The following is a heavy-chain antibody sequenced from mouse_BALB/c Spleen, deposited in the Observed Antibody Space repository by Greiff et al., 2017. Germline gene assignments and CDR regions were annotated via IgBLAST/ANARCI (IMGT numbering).Heavy chain of an antibody. CDR3: ARGYSKAMDY. Sequence: EVQLQESGPGLVKPSQSLSLTCSVTGYSITSGYYWNWIRQFPGNKLEWMGYISYDGSNNYNPSLKNRISITRDTSKNQFFLKLNSVTTEDTATYNCARGYSKAMDYWGQGTSVTVSS. J-gene: IGHJ4*01. CDR2: ISYDGSN. D-gene: IGHD2-5*01. V-gene: IGHV3-6*02. CDR1: GYSITSGYY.